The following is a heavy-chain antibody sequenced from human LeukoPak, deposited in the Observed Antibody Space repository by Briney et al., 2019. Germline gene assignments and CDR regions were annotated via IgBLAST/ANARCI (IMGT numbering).Heavy chain of an antibody. J-gene: IGHJ4*02. CDR1: GYSFTSYW. D-gene: IGHD6-13*01. CDR3: AKGANQKGPAYSNSMQVGVDY. CDR2: IYPGDSDT. Sequence: TAGESLKISCKGSGYSFTSYWIGWVRQMPGKGLEWMGIIYPGDSDTRYSPSFQGQVTISADKSISTAYLQWSSLKASDTAMYYCAKGANQKGPAYSNSMQVGVDYWGQGTLVTVPS. V-gene: IGHV5-51*01.